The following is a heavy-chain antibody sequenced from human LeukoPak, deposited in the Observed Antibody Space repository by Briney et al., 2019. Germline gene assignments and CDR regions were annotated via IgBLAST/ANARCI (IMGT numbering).Heavy chain of an antibody. D-gene: IGHD3-22*01. CDR3: ASFSGYDSSGYYPFDY. Sequence: PSETLSLTCTVSGGSISSYYWSWIRQPPGKGLEWIGYIYYSGSTYYNPSLKSRVTISVDTSKNQFSLKLSSVTAADTAVYYCASFSGYDSSGYYPFDYWGQGTLVTVSS. CDR1: GGSISSYY. V-gene: IGHV4-59*04. J-gene: IGHJ4*02. CDR2: IYYSGST.